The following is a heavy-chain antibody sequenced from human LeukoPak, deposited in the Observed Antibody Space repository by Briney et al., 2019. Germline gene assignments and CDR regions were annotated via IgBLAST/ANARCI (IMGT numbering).Heavy chain of an antibody. D-gene: IGHD2-15*01. J-gene: IGHJ5*02. Sequence: SETLSLTCAVYGGSFSGYYWSWIRQPPGKGLEWIGEINHSGSTNYNPSLKSRVTISVDTSKNQFSLKLSSVTAADTAVYYCARSQDIVVVVAATRSPNWFDPWGQGTLVTVSS. CDR1: GGSFSGYY. CDR2: INHSGST. V-gene: IGHV4-34*01. CDR3: ARSQDIVVVVAATRSPNWFDP.